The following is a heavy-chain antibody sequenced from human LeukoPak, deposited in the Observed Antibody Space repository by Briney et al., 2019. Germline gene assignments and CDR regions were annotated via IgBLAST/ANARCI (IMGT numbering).Heavy chain of an antibody. V-gene: IGHV3-48*03. Sequence: GGSLRLSCEASGFTFTSYEMNWFRQAPGKGLEWVSYVSKSGGTMKNADSVKGRFTVSRDNAKNSLYLQMNSLTAEDTAVYYCATAVIRGRGTMVTVSS. CDR1: GFTFTSYE. CDR2: VSKSGGTM. CDR3: ATAVI. J-gene: IGHJ3*02.